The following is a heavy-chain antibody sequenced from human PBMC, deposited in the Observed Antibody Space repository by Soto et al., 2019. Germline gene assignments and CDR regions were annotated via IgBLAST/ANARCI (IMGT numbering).Heavy chain of an antibody. D-gene: IGHD3-16*01. CDR3: ARVRGDMASYYYYGMDV. J-gene: IGHJ6*02. CDR2: IYYSGST. Sequence: SETLSLTCTVSGGSISSGGYYWSWIRQHPGKGLEWIGYIYYSGSTYYNPSLKSRVTISVDTSKNQFSLKLSSVTAADTAVYYCARVRGDMASYYYYGMDVWGQGTTVTAP. CDR1: GGSISSGGYY. V-gene: IGHV4-31*03.